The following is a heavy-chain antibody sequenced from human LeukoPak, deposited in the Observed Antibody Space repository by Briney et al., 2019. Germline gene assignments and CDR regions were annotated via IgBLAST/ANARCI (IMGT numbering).Heavy chain of an antibody. V-gene: IGHV3-48*04. D-gene: IGHD2-21*01. CDR2: ISSSSSTI. Sequence: PGGSLRLSCAASGFTFSSYSMNWVRQAPGKGLEWVSYISSSSSTIYYADSVKGRFTISRDNAKNSLYLQMNSLRAEDTAVYYCARDLGENADYWGQGTLVTVSS. J-gene: IGHJ4*02. CDR1: GFTFSSYS. CDR3: ARDLGENADY.